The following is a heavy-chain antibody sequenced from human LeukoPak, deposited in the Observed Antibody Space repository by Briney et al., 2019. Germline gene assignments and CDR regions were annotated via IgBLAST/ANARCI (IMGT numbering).Heavy chain of an antibody. CDR3: ASCSSTSCYAEYYFDY. J-gene: IGHJ4*02. V-gene: IGHV1-46*01. CDR1: GYTFTSYY. D-gene: IGHD2-2*01. CDR2: INPSGGST. Sequence: ASVKVSCTASGYTFTSYYMHWVRQAPGQGLEWMGIINPSGGSTSYAQKFQGRVTITRDTSTSTVYMELSSLRSEDTAVYYCASCSSTSCYAEYYFDYWGQGTLVTVSS.